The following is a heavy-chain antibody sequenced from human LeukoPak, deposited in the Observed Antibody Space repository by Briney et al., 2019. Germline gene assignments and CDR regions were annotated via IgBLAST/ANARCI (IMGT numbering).Heavy chain of an antibody. D-gene: IGHD6-19*01. V-gene: IGHV3-30*18. CDR3: AKDLGLEAAVGYYYYGMDG. J-gene: IGHJ6*02. CDR2: ISYDGSNK. CDR1: GFTFSSYG. Sequence: PGGSLRLSCAASGFTFSSYGMHWVRQAPGKGLEWVAVISYDGSNKYYADSVKGRFTISRDNSKNTLYLQMNSLRAEDTAVYYCAKDLGLEAAVGYYYYGMDGWGQGTTVTVSS.